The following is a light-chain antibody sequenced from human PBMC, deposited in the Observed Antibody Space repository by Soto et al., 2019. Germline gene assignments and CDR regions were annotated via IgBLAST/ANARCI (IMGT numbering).Light chain of an antibody. CDR1: QRVSSSY. CDR2: DAS. Sequence: EIVLTQSPGTLSLSPGDRATLSCRAGQRVSSSYLAWYQQKPGQAPKLLIYDASSRATGIPARFSGSGSGTDFTLTISSLQPEDFAVYYCQQYDSSPITFGQGTRLEIK. J-gene: IGKJ5*01. CDR3: QQYDSSPIT. V-gene: IGKV3-20*01.